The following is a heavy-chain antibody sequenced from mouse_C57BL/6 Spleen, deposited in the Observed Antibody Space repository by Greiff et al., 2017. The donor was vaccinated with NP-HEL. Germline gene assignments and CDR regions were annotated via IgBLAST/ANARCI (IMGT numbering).Heavy chain of an antibody. V-gene: IGHV1-69*01. D-gene: IGHD2-4*01. J-gene: IGHJ2*01. CDR2: IDPSDSYT. CDR3: ARSVYDYDDY. CDR1: GYTFTSYW. Sequence: QVQLQQPGAELVMPGASAKLSCKASGYTFTSYWMHWVKQRPGQGLEWIGEIDPSDSYTNYNQKFKGKSTLTVDKSSSTAYMQLSSLTSEDSAVYYCARSVYDYDDYWGQGTTLTVSS.